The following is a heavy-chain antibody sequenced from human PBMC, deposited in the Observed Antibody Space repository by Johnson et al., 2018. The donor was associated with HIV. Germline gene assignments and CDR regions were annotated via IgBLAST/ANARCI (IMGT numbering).Heavy chain of an antibody. CDR3: AGGYGSGSGDAFDI. Sequence: QVQLVESGGGVVQPGRSLRLSCAASGFTFSSYAMHWVRQAPGKGLEWVSGISWNSGSIGYADSVKGRFTISRDNAKNTLYLQMNSLRAEDTAVYYCAGGYGSGSGDAFDIWGQGTMVTVSS. V-gene: IGHV3-NL1*01. J-gene: IGHJ3*02. D-gene: IGHD3-10*01. CDR1: GFTFSSYA. CDR2: ISWNSGSI.